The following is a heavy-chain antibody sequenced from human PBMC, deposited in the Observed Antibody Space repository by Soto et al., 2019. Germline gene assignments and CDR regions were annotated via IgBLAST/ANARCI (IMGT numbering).Heavy chain of an antibody. V-gene: IGHV1-69*06. CDR1: GGTFSSYA. CDR3: ARRGSSSAYYFDY. Sequence: QVQLVQSGAEVKKPGSSVKVSCKASGGTFSSYAISWVRQAPGQGLEWMGGIIPIFGTANYAQKFQGRVTIPADKSTGTAYMELSSLRSEDTAVYYCARRGSSSAYYFDYWGQGTLVTVSS. CDR2: IIPIFGTA. J-gene: IGHJ4*02. D-gene: IGHD6-6*01.